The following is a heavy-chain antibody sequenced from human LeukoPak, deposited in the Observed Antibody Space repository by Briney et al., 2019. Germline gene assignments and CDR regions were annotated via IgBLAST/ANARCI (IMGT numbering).Heavy chain of an antibody. D-gene: IGHD3-22*01. Sequence: GGSLRLSCAASGFTFSSYAMSWVRQAPGKGLEWVSTISGSGGSTYYADSVKGRFTISRDNSKNTLYLQINSLRAEDTAVYDCAKAYYDSTGYYGYWGQGNLVTVSS. J-gene: IGHJ4*02. CDR3: AKAYYDSTGYYGY. V-gene: IGHV3-23*01. CDR1: GFTFSSYA. CDR2: ISGSGGST.